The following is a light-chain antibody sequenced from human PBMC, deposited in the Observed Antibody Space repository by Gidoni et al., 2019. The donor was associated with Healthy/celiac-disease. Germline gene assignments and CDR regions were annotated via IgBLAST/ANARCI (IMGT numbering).Light chain of an antibody. CDR1: SSDVGSYNL. J-gene: IGLJ2*01. CDR2: EGG. CDR3: CSYAGSSSVV. Sequence: QSALTQPASVSGSPGQSITISCTGTSSDVGSYNLVSCYQQHPGKAPKLMIYEGGKRPSGVSNRFSGSKSGNTASLTISGLQAEDEADYYCCSYAGSSSVVFGGGTKLTVL. V-gene: IGLV2-23*01.